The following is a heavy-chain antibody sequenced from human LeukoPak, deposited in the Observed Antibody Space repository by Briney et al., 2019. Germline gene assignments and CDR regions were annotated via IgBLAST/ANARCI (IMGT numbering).Heavy chain of an antibody. Sequence: SGGSLRLSCAASGFTFSSYEMNWVRQAPGKGLEWVSYISSSGSTIYYADSVKGRFTISRDNAKNSLYLQMNSLRAEDTAVYYCARELYGDYEHAFDIWGQGTMVTVSS. V-gene: IGHV3-48*03. J-gene: IGHJ3*02. CDR2: ISSSGSTI. D-gene: IGHD4-17*01. CDR1: GFTFSSYE. CDR3: ARELYGDYEHAFDI.